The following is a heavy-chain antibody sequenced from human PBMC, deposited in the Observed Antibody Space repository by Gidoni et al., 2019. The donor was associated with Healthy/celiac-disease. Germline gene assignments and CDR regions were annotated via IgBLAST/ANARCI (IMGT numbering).Heavy chain of an antibody. Sequence: EVQLVQSGAAVKKPGESLKISCKGSGYRLTSYWIGWVRQMPGKGLEGMGIHHPGDSDTRYSPSFQGQVTISADKSISTAYLQWSSLKASDTAMYYCAILSITMIVVVTAGAFDIWGQGTMVTVSS. CDR2: HHPGDSDT. J-gene: IGHJ3*02. V-gene: IGHV5-51*01. CDR1: GYRLTSYW. D-gene: IGHD3-22*01. CDR3: AILSITMIVVVTAGAFDI.